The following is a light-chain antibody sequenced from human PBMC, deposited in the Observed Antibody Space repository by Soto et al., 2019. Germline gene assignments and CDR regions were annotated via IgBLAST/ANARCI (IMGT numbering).Light chain of an antibody. J-gene: IGLJ3*02. CDR2: EGT. CDR1: SSDLRVYSL. Sequence: QSALTQPASVSGSPGQSITISCTGSSSDLRVYSLVSWYKQHPGEAPKLIIYEGTRRPSGVSNRFSGSESGNTASLTISGLQAEDEADYYCCSYAGSSTVFGGGTKVTVL. CDR3: CSYAGSSTV. V-gene: IGLV2-23*01.